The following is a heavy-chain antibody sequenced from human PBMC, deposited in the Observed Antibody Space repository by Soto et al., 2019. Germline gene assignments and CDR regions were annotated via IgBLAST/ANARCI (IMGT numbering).Heavy chain of an antibody. V-gene: IGHV3-23*01. J-gene: IGHJ4*02. CDR3: AKAYSSGWDFFDY. Sequence: GCLILSCAASGFTFSTYAMNWVRQTAGKGLEWVSGISGGSGGGSTYYADSVKGRFTISRDSSKNTVYLQMNGLRAEDTAVYSCAKAYSSGWDFFDYWGQGTLVTVSS. CDR2: ISGGSGGGST. D-gene: IGHD6-19*01. CDR1: GFTFSTYA.